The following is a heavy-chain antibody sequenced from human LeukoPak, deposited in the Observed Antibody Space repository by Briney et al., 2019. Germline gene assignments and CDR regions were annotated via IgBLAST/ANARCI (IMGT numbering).Heavy chain of an antibody. J-gene: IGHJ5*02. CDR3: AREYYGSGTQGFDP. D-gene: IGHD3-10*01. V-gene: IGHV4-31*03. CDR2: IYYSGST. CDR1: GGSISSGGYY. Sequence: SRTLSLTCTVSGGSISSGGYYWSWIRQHPGKGLEWIGYIYYSGSTYYNPSLKSRVTILVDTSKNQFSLKLSSVTAADTAVYYCAREYYGSGTQGFDPWGQGTLVTVSS.